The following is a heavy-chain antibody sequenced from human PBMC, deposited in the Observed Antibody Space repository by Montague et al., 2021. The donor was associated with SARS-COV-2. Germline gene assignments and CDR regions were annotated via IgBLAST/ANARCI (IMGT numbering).Heavy chain of an antibody. Sequence: SETLSLTCTVSGGSISSSSYYWSWIRQPPGKGLEWIGSIYYSGSTYYXXXLESRVTISVDTSKNQFSLKLSSVTAADTAVYYCARHKRWRIAAAGRDFDYWGQGTLVTVSS. D-gene: IGHD6-13*01. V-gene: IGHV4-39*01. CDR3: ARHKRWRIAAAGRDFDY. CDR1: GGSISSSSYY. J-gene: IGHJ4*02. CDR2: IYYSGST.